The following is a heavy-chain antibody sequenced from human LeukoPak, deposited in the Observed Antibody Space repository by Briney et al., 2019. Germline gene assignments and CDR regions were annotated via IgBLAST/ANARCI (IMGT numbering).Heavy chain of an antibody. CDR3: ARDLGGDGFNLRNWFDP. Sequence: PSETLSLTCTVSGGSINSADYYWSWIRQHPGEGLEWTGYIYYSGSRYYNPSLKSRVSISIDTSKNQFSLNLSSVTAADTAVYYCARDLGGDGFNLRNWFDPWGQGTLVTVSS. CDR2: IYYSGSR. CDR1: GGSINSADYY. J-gene: IGHJ5*02. D-gene: IGHD5-24*01. V-gene: IGHV4-31*03.